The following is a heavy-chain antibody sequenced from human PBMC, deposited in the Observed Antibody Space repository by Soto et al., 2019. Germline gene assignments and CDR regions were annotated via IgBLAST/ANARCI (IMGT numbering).Heavy chain of an antibody. Sequence: ASVKVSCKASGYTFTSYGISWVRQAPGQGLEWMGWISAYNGNTNYAQKLQGRVTMTTDTSTSTAYMELRSLRSDDTAVYYCARDRVVLVPAAMGPYLYYFDYWGQGTLVTVSS. J-gene: IGHJ4*02. CDR1: GYTFTSYG. V-gene: IGHV1-18*01. CDR2: ISAYNGNT. D-gene: IGHD2-2*01. CDR3: ARDRVVLVPAAMGPYLYYFDY.